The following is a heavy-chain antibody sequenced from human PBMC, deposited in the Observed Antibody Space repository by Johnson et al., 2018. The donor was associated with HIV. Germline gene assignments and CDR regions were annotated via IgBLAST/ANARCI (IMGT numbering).Heavy chain of an antibody. CDR2: ISWNSGSI. V-gene: IGHV3-9*01. CDR1: GFTFDDYA. J-gene: IGHJ3*01. Sequence: VQVVESGGGLVQPGRSLRLSCTASGFTFDDYAMHWVRQAPGKGPEWVSGISWNSGSIDYADSVKGRFTISRDNAKNSLFLHMNSLRPEDTALYYCTKDLYLGLWDSTSSRGFDVWGQGTMVTVSS. CDR3: TKDLYLGLWDSTSSRGFDV. D-gene: IGHD6-6*01.